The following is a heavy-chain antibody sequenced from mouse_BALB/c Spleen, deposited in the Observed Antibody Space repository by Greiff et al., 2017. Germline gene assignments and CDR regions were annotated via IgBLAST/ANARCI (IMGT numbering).Heavy chain of an antibody. Sequence: EVQLQQSGAELVKPGASVKLSCTASGFNIKDTYMHWVKQRPEQGLECIGRIDPANGNTKYDPKFQGKATITADTSSNTAYLQLSSLTSEDTAVYYCASLLWSYAMDYWGQGTSVTVSS. D-gene: IGHD2-10*01. CDR1: GFNIKDTY. CDR3: ASLLWSYAMDY. J-gene: IGHJ4*01. V-gene: IGHV14-3*02. CDR2: IDPANGNT.